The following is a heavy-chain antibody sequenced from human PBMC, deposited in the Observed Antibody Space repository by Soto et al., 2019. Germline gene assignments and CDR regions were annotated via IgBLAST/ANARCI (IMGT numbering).Heavy chain of an antibody. D-gene: IGHD1-1*01. J-gene: IGHJ5*01. CDR3: ARDRHETTALAPYNWFES. V-gene: IGHV3-21*01. Sequence: EVQLVESGGGLVKPGVSLRLSCAASGFTFSSYGMNCVRQAPGKGLEWVSSISSSSSDVYYADSVKGRFTLSRANAKTSLYLQMNSLTAEDTAVYYCARDRHETTALAPYNWFESWGQGTLVTVSS. CDR1: GFTFSSYG. CDR2: ISSSSSDV.